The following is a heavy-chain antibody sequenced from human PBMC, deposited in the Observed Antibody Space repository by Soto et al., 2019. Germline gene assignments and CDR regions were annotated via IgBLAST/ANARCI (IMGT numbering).Heavy chain of an antibody. J-gene: IGHJ6*02. CDR2: IYYSGST. CDR1: GGSISSYY. V-gene: IGHV4-59*01. CDR3: ARYDYVWGRGGMDV. Sequence: QVQLQESGPGLVKPSETLSLTCTVSGGSISSYYWSWIRQPPGKGLGWIGYIYYSGSTNYNPSLKSRVTISVDTSKNQFSLKLSSVTAADTAVYYCARYDYVWGRGGMDVWGQGTTVTVSS. D-gene: IGHD3-16*01.